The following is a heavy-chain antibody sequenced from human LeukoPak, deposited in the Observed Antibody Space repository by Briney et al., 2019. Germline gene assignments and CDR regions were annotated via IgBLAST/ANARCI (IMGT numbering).Heavy chain of an antibody. CDR1: GGSFSGYY. V-gene: IGHV4-34*01. Sequence: PSETLSLTCAVYGGSFSGYYWSWIRQPPGKGLKWIGEINHSGSTNYNPSLKRRVTISVDTSKNQFSLKLSSVTAADTAVYYCARDSYSNYVYYYYGMDVWGQGTTVTVSS. CDR3: ARDSYSNYVYYYYGMDV. CDR2: INHSGST. D-gene: IGHD4-11*01. J-gene: IGHJ6*02.